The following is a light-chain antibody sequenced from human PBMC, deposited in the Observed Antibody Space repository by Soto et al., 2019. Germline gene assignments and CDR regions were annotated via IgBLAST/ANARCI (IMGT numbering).Light chain of an antibody. V-gene: IGKV3-20*01. CDR1: GSVGNN. CDR2: GVS. Sequence: EIGITQSASTLSVSPGERATLSCRASGSVGNNLAWYQQRPGLTPRLLIHGVSTRATGIPARFSGSGSGTDFTLTISRLEPEDFAVYYCQQYGSSGTFGQGTKVDI. J-gene: IGKJ1*01. CDR3: QQYGSSGT.